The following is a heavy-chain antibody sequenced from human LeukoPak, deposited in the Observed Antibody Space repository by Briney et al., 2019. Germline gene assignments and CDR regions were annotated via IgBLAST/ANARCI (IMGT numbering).Heavy chain of an antibody. J-gene: IGHJ5*02. Sequence: SVKVSCKATGYTFTSYHIHWVRQAPGQGLEWMGGIIPIFGTANYAQKFQGRVTITADESTSTAYMELSGLRSEDTAVYYCARGEGDFWSGSNWFDPWGQGTLVTVSS. D-gene: IGHD3-3*01. V-gene: IGHV1-69*13. CDR3: ARGEGDFWSGSNWFDP. CDR2: IIPIFGTA. CDR1: GYTFTSYH.